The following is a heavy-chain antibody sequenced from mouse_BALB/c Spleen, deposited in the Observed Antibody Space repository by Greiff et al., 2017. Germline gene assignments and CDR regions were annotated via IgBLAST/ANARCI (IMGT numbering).Heavy chain of an antibody. CDR3: ARTYGYAMDY. CDR2: ISSGSSTI. V-gene: IGHV5-17*02. J-gene: IGHJ4*01. Sequence: EVKLVESGGGLVKLGGSLKLSCAASGFTFSSFGMHWVRQAPEKGLEWVAYISSGSSTIYYADTVKGRFTISRDNPKNTLFLQMTSLRSEDTAMYYCARTYGYAMDYWGQGTSVTVSS. D-gene: IGHD1-1*01. CDR1: GFTFSSFG.